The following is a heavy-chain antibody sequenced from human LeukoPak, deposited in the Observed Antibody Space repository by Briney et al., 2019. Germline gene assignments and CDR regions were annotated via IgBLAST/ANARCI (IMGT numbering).Heavy chain of an antibody. CDR2: IYGGGTT. V-gene: IGHV3-53*01. CDR3: ARGANGLDP. J-gene: IGHJ5*02. CDR1: GFTVSSNY. Sequence: PGGSLRLSCVPSGFTVSSNYMTWVRQAPGKGLEWVSVIYGGGTTYYADSVKGRFTISRDNSKNTVYLQMNSLRAEDTAVYYCARGANGLDPWGKEPLVTVSS.